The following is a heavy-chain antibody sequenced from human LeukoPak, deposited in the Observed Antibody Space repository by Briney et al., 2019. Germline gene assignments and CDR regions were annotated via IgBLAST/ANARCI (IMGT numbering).Heavy chain of an antibody. J-gene: IGHJ4*02. D-gene: IGHD4-17*01. Sequence: SETLSLTSTVSGGSISSYYWSWIRQPPGKGLEWIGYIYYSGSTNYNPSLKSRVTISVDTSKNQFSLKLSSVTAADTAVYYCARSGLRWYPFDYWGQGTLVTVSS. CDR1: GGSISSYY. CDR3: ARSGLRWYPFDY. V-gene: IGHV4-59*08. CDR2: IYYSGST.